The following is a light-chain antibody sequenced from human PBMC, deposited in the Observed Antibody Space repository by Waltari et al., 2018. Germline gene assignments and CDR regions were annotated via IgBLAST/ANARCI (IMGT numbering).Light chain of an antibody. V-gene: IGLV2-23*02. CDR1: TSDVGNYDL. Sequence: QSALTQPASVSGTPGQSITISCTGTTSDVGNYDLVSWYQQHPGKAPKLLICEVIKRPVGVASRFSGSKSGKSASLTISGLQGEDEADYYFCSYAGRGTYVFGSGTKVTVL. CDR2: EVI. J-gene: IGLJ1*01. CDR3: CSYAGRGTYV.